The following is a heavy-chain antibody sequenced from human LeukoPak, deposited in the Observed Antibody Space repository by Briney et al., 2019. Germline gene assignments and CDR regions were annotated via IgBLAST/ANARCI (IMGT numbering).Heavy chain of an antibody. Sequence: GGSLRLSCAASGFTFSSYEMNWVRQAPGKGLEWVSYISSSGSTIYYADSVKGRFTISRDNSKNTLYLQMNSLRAEDTAVYYCAKDFFVGYDILTGYPYFDYWGQGTLVTVSS. CDR2: ISSSGSTI. CDR3: AKDFFVGYDILTGYPYFDY. CDR1: GFTFSSYE. V-gene: IGHV3-48*03. J-gene: IGHJ4*02. D-gene: IGHD3-9*01.